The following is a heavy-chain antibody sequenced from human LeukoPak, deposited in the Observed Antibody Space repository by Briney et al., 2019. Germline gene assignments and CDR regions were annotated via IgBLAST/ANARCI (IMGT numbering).Heavy chain of an antibody. D-gene: IGHD1-26*01. CDR3: AKEGSGSYNAFDI. Sequence: GGSLRLSCAASGFTFSTYAMSWVRQAPGKGLEWVSTISGSGGSTYYADSVKGRFTISRDNSKNTLYLQMNSLRAEDTAVYYCAKEGSGSYNAFDIWGQGTMVTVSS. CDR2: ISGSGGST. V-gene: IGHV3-23*01. J-gene: IGHJ3*02. CDR1: GFTFSTYA.